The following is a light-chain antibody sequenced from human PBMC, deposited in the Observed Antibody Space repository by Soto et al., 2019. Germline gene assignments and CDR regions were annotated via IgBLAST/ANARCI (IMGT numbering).Light chain of an antibody. CDR2: AAS. Sequence: DIQMTQSPSSLSASVGDRVTITCRASQNINSYLNWYQQKPGKAPKLLIYAASSLQSGVPSRFSGSGSGTDFTLTISSLQPEDFATYYCQQSYNNPYTFGQGTKLEIK. V-gene: IGKV1-39*01. CDR1: QNINSY. J-gene: IGKJ2*01. CDR3: QQSYNNPYT.